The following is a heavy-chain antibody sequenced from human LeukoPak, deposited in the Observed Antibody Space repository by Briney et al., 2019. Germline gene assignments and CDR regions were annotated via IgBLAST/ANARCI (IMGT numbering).Heavy chain of an antibody. CDR3: ARVTLWFGELSPHFDY. Sequence: SETLSLTCAVSGGSISSGGYSWSWIRQPPGKGLEWIGYIYHSGSTYYNPSLKSRVTISVDRPKNQFSLKLSSVTAADTAVYYCARVTLWFGELSPHFDYWGQGTLVTVSS. CDR1: GGSISSGGYS. J-gene: IGHJ4*02. V-gene: IGHV4-30-2*01. CDR2: IYHSGST. D-gene: IGHD3-10*01.